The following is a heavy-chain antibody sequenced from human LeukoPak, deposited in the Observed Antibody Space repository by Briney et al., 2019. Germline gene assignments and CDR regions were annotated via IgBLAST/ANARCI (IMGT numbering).Heavy chain of an antibody. CDR2: INHSGST. Sequence: SETPSLICAVYGGSFSGYYWSWIRQPPGKGLEWIGEINHSGSTNYNPSLKSRVTISVDTSKNQFSLKLSSVTAADTAVYYCARGRGRYYFDYWGQGTLVTVSS. CDR1: GGSFSGYY. V-gene: IGHV4-34*01. CDR3: ARGRGRYYFDY. J-gene: IGHJ4*02. D-gene: IGHD3-16*01.